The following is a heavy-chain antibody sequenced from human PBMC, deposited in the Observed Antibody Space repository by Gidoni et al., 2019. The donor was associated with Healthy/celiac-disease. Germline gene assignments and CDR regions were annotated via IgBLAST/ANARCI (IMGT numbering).Heavy chain of an antibody. D-gene: IGHD3-22*01. CDR3: TTRTLYYYDSSGFDY. V-gene: IGHV3-15*01. Sequence: EVQLVESGGGLVKPGGSLRLSCAASGFPFSNAWMSWVRQAPGKGLEWVGRIKSKTDGGTTDYAAPVKGRFTISRDDSKNTLYLQMNSLKTEDTAVYYCTTRTLYYYDSSGFDYWGQGTLVTVSS. CDR2: IKSKTDGGTT. J-gene: IGHJ4*02. CDR1: GFPFSNAW.